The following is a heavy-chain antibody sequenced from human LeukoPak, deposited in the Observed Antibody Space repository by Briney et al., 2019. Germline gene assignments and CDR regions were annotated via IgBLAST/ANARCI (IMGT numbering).Heavy chain of an antibody. CDR1: GGSISSSSYY. V-gene: IGHV4-39*01. D-gene: IGHD2/OR15-2a*01. CDR2: IYYSGST. Sequence: KPSETLSLTCTVSGGSISSSSYYWGWIRQPPGKGLEWIGSIYYSGSTYYNPSLKSRVTISVDTSKNQFSLKLSSVTAADTAVYYCAGPAFRYFQHWGQGTLVTVSS. CDR3: AGPAFRYFQH. J-gene: IGHJ1*01.